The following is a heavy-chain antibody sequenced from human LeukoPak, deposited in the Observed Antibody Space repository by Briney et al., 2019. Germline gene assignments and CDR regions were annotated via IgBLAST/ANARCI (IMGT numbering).Heavy chain of an antibody. Sequence: PGGSLRLSCAASGFTFSSYEMNWVRQAPGKGLEWVSYISSSGSTIYYADSVKGRLTISRDNAKNSLYLQMNSLRAEDTAVYYCARGVLTKLYYFDYWGQGTLVTVSS. CDR2: ISSSGSTI. V-gene: IGHV3-48*03. CDR1: GFTFSSYE. CDR3: ARGVLTKLYYFDY. J-gene: IGHJ4*02. D-gene: IGHD2-8*01.